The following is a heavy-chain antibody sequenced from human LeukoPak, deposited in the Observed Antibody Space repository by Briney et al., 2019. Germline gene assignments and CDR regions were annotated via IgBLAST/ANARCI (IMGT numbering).Heavy chain of an antibody. V-gene: IGHV4-34*01. D-gene: IGHD3-22*01. CDR2: INHSGST. J-gene: IGHJ4*02. Sequence: SETLSLTCAVYGGSFSGYYWSWIRQPPGKGLEWIGEINHSGSTNYNPSLKSRVTISVDTSKNQFSLKLSSVTAADTAVYYCAAGSESYDSRGYSYYFDYWGQGALVTVSS. CDR1: GGSFSGYY. CDR3: AAGSESYDSRGYSYYFDY.